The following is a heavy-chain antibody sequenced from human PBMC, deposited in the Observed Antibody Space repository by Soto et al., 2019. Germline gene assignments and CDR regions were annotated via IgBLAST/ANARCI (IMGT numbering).Heavy chain of an antibody. V-gene: IGHV1-18*01. CDR1: GYTFTSYG. J-gene: IGHJ4*02. CDR2: ISAYNGNT. Sequence: QVQLVQSGAEVKKPGASVKVSCKASGYTFTSYGISWVRQAPGQGLEWMGWISAYNGNTNYAQKLQGRVTMTTDTPTSTAYMEMRGLRSNDTAVYSCASCLYGAPTYSFDYWGQGTLVTVPS. D-gene: IGHD4-17*01. CDR3: ASCLYGAPTYSFDY.